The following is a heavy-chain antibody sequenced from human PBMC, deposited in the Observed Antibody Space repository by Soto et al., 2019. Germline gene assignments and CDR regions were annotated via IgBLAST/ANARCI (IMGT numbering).Heavy chain of an antibody. Sequence: SETLSLTCAVSGGSISSSNWWSWVRQPPGKGLEWIGEIYHSGSTNYNPSLKSRVTISVDKSKNQFSLKLSSVTAADTAVYYCARGPPYYDFWSGTEGGMDVWSQGTTVTVSS. V-gene: IGHV4-4*02. CDR3: ARGPPYYDFWSGTEGGMDV. D-gene: IGHD3-3*01. CDR1: GGSISSSNW. J-gene: IGHJ6*02. CDR2: IYHSGST.